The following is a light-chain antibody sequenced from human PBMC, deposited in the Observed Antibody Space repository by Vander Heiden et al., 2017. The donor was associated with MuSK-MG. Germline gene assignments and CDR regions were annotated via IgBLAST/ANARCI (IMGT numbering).Light chain of an antibody. J-gene: IGLJ1*01. CDR2: EVT. CDR3: SSDAGRKTV. Sequence: QSALTQPPSASGSPGQSVTIACTGTGSDVGGYNYVSWYQQHPGKALILMIYEVTKRPSGVPDRFYGSKSGNTASLTVSGLQPEDEADYYGSSDAGRKTVFGTGTKVTVL. V-gene: IGLV2-8*01. CDR1: GSDVGGYNY.